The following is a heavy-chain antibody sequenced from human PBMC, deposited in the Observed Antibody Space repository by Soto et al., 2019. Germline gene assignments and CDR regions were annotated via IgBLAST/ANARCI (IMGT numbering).Heavy chain of an antibody. CDR2: ISYHGTHD. CDR3: ARDLKQQFDTSGYSYGMDG. Sequence: GGSLRLSWAGSGFTLSDFGGPWVRQAPGKGLEWVAGISYHGTHDYYADSVRGRFILCRDNTDNSLYLQIISLRADDTDVYYCARDLKQQFDTSGYSYGMDGWGQGTSVTVSS. V-gene: IGHV3-30*04. D-gene: IGHD3-22*01. J-gene: IGHJ6*01. CDR1: GFTLSDFG.